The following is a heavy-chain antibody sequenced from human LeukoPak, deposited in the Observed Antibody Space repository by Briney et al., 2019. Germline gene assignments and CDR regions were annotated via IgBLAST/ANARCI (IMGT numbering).Heavy chain of an antibody. CDR1: GGSISSYY. V-gene: IGHV4-59*01. D-gene: IGHD1-26*01. CDR3: ARWGSGTRGGFDY. J-gene: IGHJ4*02. Sequence: PSETLSLTCTGSGGSISSYYWSWIRQPPGKGLEWIGYIYYSGSTNYNPSLKSRVTISVDTSKNQFSLKLSSVTAADTAVYYCARWGSGTRGGFDYWGQGTLVTVSS. CDR2: IYYSGST.